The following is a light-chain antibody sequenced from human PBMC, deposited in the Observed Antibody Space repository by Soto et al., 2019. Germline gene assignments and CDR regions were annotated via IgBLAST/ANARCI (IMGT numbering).Light chain of an antibody. V-gene: IGLV3-21*04. Sequence: YELTQPPSVSVAPGKTARSTCGGNNIESKSVHWYQQQPGQAPVLVIYYDNDRPSGIPERFSGSNSGNTATLTISRVEAGDEADYYCQVWDSSSDLRGVFGGGTKLTVL. CDR2: YDN. J-gene: IGLJ2*01. CDR3: QVWDSSSDLRGV. CDR1: NIESKS.